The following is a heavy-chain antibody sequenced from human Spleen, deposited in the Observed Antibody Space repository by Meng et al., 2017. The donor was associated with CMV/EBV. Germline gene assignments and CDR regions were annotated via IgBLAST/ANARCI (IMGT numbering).Heavy chain of an antibody. D-gene: IGHD2/OR15-2a*01. CDR3: SRGKYSDP. J-gene: IGHJ5*02. Sequence: GGSLRLSCAASGFTFSSYWMHWVRQAPGKGLVWVSRINADGSTTNYADSVKGRLTISRDNGKNTLYLQMNSLRAEDTAVYFCSRGKYSDPWGQGTLVTVSS. CDR1: GFTFSSYW. V-gene: IGHV3-74*01. CDR2: INADGSTT.